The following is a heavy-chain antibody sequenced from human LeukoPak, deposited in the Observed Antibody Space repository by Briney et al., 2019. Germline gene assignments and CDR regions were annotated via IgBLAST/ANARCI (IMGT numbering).Heavy chain of an antibody. CDR1: GGSISSYY. CDR3: ARDIRGYFDY. J-gene: IGHJ4*02. Sequence: SETLSLTCTVSGGSISSYYWSWIRQPPGKGLEWIGYIYYSGSTNYNPSLKSRVTISVDTSKNQFSLKLSSVTAADTAVYYCARDIRGYFDYWGQGTLVTVSS. V-gene: IGHV4-59*01. CDR2: IYYSGST.